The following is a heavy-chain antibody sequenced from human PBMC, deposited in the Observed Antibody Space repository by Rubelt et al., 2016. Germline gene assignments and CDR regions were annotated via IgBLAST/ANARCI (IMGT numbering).Heavy chain of an antibody. J-gene: IGHJ4*02. CDR2: INPSGST. Sequence: QVQLQQWGSGLLKPSETLSLSCTVSGGSISSDYWSWVRQPPGKGLGWIGEINPSGSTNNTPSLKSRVTIYVDKSKNQFALRPTSVTAADTAVYFCARRAIYVIFGVVTPGCFDYWGQGTLVTVSS. D-gene: IGHD3-3*01. CDR1: GGSISSDY. CDR3: ARRAIYVIFGVVTPGCFDY. V-gene: IGHV4-34*01.